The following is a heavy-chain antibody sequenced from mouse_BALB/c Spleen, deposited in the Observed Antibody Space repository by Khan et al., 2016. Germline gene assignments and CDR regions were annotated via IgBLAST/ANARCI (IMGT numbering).Heavy chain of an antibody. Sequence: QVQLKQSGAELMKPGASVKISCKATGYTFSSYWIEWVKQRPGHGLEWIGEILPGSGSTNYNEKFKNKATFTADTSSNTAYMQLSSLTSEDSAVXCCARGYYGSSYYGMDYWGQGTSVTVSS. D-gene: IGHD1-1*01. V-gene: IGHV1-9*01. CDR3: ARGYYGSSYYGMDY. J-gene: IGHJ4*01. CDR2: ILPGSGST. CDR1: GYTFSSYW.